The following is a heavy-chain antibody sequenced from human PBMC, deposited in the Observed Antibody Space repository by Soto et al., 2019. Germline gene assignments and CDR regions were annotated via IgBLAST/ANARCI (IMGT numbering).Heavy chain of an antibody. Sequence: SETLSLTCTVSGGSISSYYWSWIRQPPGKGLEWIGYIYYSGSTNYNPSLKSRVTISVDTSKNQFSLKLSSVTAADTAVYYCARGDNYDFWSGYYTYYYYYYMDVWGKGTTVTVSS. J-gene: IGHJ6*03. CDR1: GGSISSYY. V-gene: IGHV4-59*01. D-gene: IGHD3-3*01. CDR3: ARGDNYDFWSGYYTYYYYYYMDV. CDR2: IYYSGST.